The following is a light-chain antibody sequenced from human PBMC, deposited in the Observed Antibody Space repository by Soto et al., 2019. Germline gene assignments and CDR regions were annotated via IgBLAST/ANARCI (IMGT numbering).Light chain of an antibody. CDR1: SSNIGRNT. CDR2: KNS. CDR3: ATWDDSLKGVI. Sequence: QSVLTQSPSVSAAPGQQVTISCSGSSSNIGRNTVNWYQQLPGRAPKRLMYKNSQRPSGVPDRFSGSKSGTSASLAISGLQSDDEADYYCATWDDSLKGVIFGGGTKVTVL. V-gene: IGLV1-44*01. J-gene: IGLJ2*01.